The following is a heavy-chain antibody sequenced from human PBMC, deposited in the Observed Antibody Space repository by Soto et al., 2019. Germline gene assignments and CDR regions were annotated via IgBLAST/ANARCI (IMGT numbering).Heavy chain of an antibody. CDR2: ISGSGVST. J-gene: IGHJ4*02. D-gene: IGHD6-6*01. CDR1: GFTFSSYA. Sequence: PGGSLRLSCAASGFTFSSYARSWVRQAPGKGLEWVSAISGSGVSTYYADSVKGRFTISRDNSKNTLYLQMNSLRAEDTAVYYCAKSGGSSSRGLSIGAAGSFDYWGEGTMVTV. V-gene: IGHV3-23*01. CDR3: AKSGGSSSRGLSIGAAGSFDY.